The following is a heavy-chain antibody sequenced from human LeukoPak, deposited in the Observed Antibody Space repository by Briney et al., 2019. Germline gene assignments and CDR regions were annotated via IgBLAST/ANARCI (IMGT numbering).Heavy chain of an antibody. J-gene: IGHJ3*02. V-gene: IGHV3-30*18. Sequence: PGGSLRLSCAASGFTFSSYSMNWVRQAPGKGLEWVAVISYDGSNKYYADSVKGRFTISRDNSKNTLYLQMNSLRAEDTAVYFCAKDWGDGYNFPDAFDIWGQGTTVTVSS. CDR2: ISYDGSNK. CDR1: GFTFSSYS. D-gene: IGHD5-24*01. CDR3: AKDWGDGYNFPDAFDI.